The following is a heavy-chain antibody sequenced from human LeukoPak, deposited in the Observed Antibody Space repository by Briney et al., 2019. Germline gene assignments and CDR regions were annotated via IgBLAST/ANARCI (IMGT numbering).Heavy chain of an antibody. CDR3: ARDITGSFDY. V-gene: IGHV4-39*07. J-gene: IGHJ4*02. CDR1: GGSISSSSYY. D-gene: IGHD1-14*01. CDR2: IYYSGST. Sequence: PSETLSLTCTVSGGSISSSSYYWGWIRQPPGKGLEWIGSIYYSGSTYYNPSPKSRVTISVETSKNQFSLKLSSVTAADTAVYYCARDITGSFDYWGQGNLVTVSS.